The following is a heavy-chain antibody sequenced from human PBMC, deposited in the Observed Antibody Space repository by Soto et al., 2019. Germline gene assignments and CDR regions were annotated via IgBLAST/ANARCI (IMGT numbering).Heavy chain of an antibody. J-gene: IGHJ4*02. Sequence: QLQLQESGPGLVKPSETLSLTCTASGGSISSNSYYWGWIRQSPGKGLEWIGSIGYTGTIYYNPSLQSRVAMSVDTSENQNPLRLSSMTAADTAVYYCASHVHHQGYEYYFDSWSQGTLVTVSS. CDR3: ASHVHHQGYEYYFDS. CDR2: IGYTGTI. CDR1: GGSISSNSYY. V-gene: IGHV4-39*01. D-gene: IGHD3-3*01.